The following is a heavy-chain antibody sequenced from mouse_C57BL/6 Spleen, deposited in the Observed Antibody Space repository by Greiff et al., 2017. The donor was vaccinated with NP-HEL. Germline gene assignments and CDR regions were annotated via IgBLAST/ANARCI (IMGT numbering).Heavy chain of an antibody. CDR1: GYAFSSYW. CDR3: ARGYYDYDEDY. D-gene: IGHD2-4*01. CDR2: IYPGDGDT. V-gene: IGHV1-80*01. J-gene: IGHJ2*01. Sequence: VQLKESGAELVKPGASVKISCKASGYAFSSYWMNWVKQRPGKGLEWIGQIYPGDGDTNYNGKFKGKATLTADKSSSTAYMQLSSLTSEDSAVYFCARGYYDYDEDYWGQGTTLTVSS.